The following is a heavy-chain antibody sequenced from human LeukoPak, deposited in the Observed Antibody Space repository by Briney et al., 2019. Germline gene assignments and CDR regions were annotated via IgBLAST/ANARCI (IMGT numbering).Heavy chain of an antibody. J-gene: IGHJ4*02. CDR2: INPNSGGT. Sequence: ASVKVSCKASGYTFTGYYMHWVRQAPGQGLEWMGWINPNSGGTNYAQKFQGRVTMIRDTSISTAYMELSRLRSDDTAVYYCARGHYYDSSGYYFMWGQGTLVTVSS. V-gene: IGHV1-2*02. CDR3: ARGHYYDSSGYYFM. D-gene: IGHD3-22*01. CDR1: GYTFTGYY.